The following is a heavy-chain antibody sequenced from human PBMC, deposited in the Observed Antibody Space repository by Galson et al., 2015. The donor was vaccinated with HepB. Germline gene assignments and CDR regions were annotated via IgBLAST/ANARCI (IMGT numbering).Heavy chain of an antibody. CDR3: AKEYDSSGHYGAFDI. Sequence: RLSCAASGFTFSCYAMSSERGAQPWVRQAPGKGLEWVSAISGSGGSTYYADSVKGRFTISRDNSKNTLYLQMNSLRAEDTAVYYCAKEYDSSGHYGAFDIWGQGTMVTVSS. V-gene: IGHV3-23*01. CDR1: GFTFSCYA. CDR2: ISGSGGST. J-gene: IGHJ3*02. D-gene: IGHD3-22*01.